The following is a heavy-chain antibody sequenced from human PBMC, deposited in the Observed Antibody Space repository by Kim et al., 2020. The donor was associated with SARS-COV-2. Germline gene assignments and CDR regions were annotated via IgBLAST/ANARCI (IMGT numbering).Heavy chain of an antibody. V-gene: IGHV5-51*01. CDR2: IYPGDSDT. CDR1: GYSFTSYW. J-gene: IGHJ4*02. CDR3: ARHGEGIAVAGNYIY. Sequence: GESLKISCKGSGYSFTSYWIGWVRQMPGKGLEWMGIIYPGDSDTRYSPSFQGQVTISADKSISTAYLQWSSLKASDTAMYYCARHGEGIAVAGNYIYWGQGTLVTVSS. D-gene: IGHD6-19*01.